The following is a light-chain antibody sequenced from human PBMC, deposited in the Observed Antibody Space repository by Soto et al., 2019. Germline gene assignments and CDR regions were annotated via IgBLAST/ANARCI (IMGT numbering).Light chain of an antibody. Sequence: EIVLTQSPATLSLSPGERATLSCRASQSVDSYLAWYQQKPGQAPRLLLYDASNRATGIPARFSGSGSGTDFTLTISSLEHEDFAVYYCQQRSNWPLYTFGQGTKLEIK. CDR2: DAS. V-gene: IGKV3-11*01. J-gene: IGKJ2*01. CDR1: QSVDSY. CDR3: QQRSNWPLYT.